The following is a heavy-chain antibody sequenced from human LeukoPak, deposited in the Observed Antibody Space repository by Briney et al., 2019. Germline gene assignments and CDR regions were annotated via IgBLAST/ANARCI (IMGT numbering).Heavy chain of an antibody. D-gene: IGHD3-9*01. V-gene: IGHV3-30*18. CDR2: ISYDGSIK. Sequence: PGGSLRLACAASGFTFSDYGIHWVRQAPGKGLEWVGLISYDGSIKYYADSVKGRFTISRDNSKNTLYLQMNSLRPEDTAVYYCAKYSYPTLTGIDYWGQGTLVTVSS. CDR3: AKYSYPTLTGIDY. CDR1: GFTFSDYG. J-gene: IGHJ4*02.